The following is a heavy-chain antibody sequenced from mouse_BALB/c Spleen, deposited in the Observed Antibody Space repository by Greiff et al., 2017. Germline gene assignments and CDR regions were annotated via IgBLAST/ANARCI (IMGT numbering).Heavy chain of an antibody. Sequence: VKLQESGPELVRPGVSVKISCKGSSYTFTDYAMHWVKQSHAKSLEWIGVISTYYGNTNYNQKFKGKATMTVDKSSSTAYMELARLTSEDSAVYYCARGGFGSSYYFDYWGQGTTLTVSS. D-gene: IGHD1-1*01. CDR2: ISTYYGNT. CDR3: ARGGFGSSYYFDY. CDR1: SYTFTDYA. J-gene: IGHJ2*01. V-gene: IGHV1-67*01.